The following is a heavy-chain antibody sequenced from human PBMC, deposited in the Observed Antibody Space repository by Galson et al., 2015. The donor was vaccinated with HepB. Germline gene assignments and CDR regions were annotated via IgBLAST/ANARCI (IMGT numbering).Heavy chain of an antibody. J-gene: IGHJ4*02. CDR3: ARDQRGYSGYVVAKN. CDR2: IWYDGSNK. CDR1: GFTFSSYG. Sequence: SLRLSCAASGFTFSSYGMHWVRQAPGKGLEWVAVIWYDGSNKYYADSVKGRFTISRDNSKNTLYLQMNSLRAEDTAVYYCARDQRGYSGYVVAKNWGQGTLVTVSS. D-gene: IGHD5-12*01. V-gene: IGHV3-33*01.